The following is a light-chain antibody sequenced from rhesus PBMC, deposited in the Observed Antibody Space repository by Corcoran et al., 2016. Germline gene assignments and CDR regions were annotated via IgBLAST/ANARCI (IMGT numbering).Light chain of an antibody. J-gene: IGKJ4*01. V-gene: IGKV4-1*01. CDR3: QQYYSTPLT. Sequence: DIVMTQSPDSLAVSLGERVTIHCKSSQSLLYSSNNKNYLAWYQPKPGQAPKLLIYWASTQESGVPHRFSGSGSGTEFTLTSRGLQAEDVAVYYCQQYYSTPLTFGGGTKVEIK. CDR1: QSLLYSSNNKNY. CDR2: WAS.